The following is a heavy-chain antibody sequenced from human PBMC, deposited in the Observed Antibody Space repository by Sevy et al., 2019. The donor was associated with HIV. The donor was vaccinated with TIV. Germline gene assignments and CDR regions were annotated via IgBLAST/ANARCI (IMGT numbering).Heavy chain of an antibody. Sequence: ASVKVSCTASGYTFSQFGITWVRQAPGQGLEWVAWISGYNGKTYYAQKFQGRVTVSTDTSTNTAYLELRSLTSDDAAVDYCAKGSIAGTTYVPFHNWGQGTLVTVSS. CDR3: AKGSIAGTTYVPFHN. V-gene: IGHV1-18*01. D-gene: IGHD1-20*01. CDR2: ISGYNGKT. CDR1: GYTFSQFG. J-gene: IGHJ4*02.